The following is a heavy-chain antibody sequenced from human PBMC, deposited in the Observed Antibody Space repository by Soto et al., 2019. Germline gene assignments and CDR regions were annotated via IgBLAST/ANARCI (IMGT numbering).Heavy chain of an antibody. D-gene: IGHD3-22*01. Sequence: SETLSLTCTVSGGSISSGDYYWSWIRQPPGKGLEWIGYIYYSGSTYYNPSLKSRVTISVDTSKNQFSLKLSFVTAADTAVYYCARERGWYYGMDVWGQGTTVTVSS. CDR3: ARERGWYYGMDV. J-gene: IGHJ6*02. CDR1: GGSISSGDYY. CDR2: IYYSGST. V-gene: IGHV4-30-4*01.